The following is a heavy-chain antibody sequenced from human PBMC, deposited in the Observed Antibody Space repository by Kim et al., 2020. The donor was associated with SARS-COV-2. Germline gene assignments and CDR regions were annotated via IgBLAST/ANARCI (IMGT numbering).Heavy chain of an antibody. Sequence: GESLKISCKGSGYSFTSYWIGWVRQMPGKGLEWMGIIYPGDSDTRYSPSFQGQVTISADKSISTAYLQWSSLKASDTAMYYCATYLSWSFELVRPDAFDIWGQGTMVTVSS. CDR3: ATYLSWSFELVRPDAFDI. CDR1: GYSFTSYW. V-gene: IGHV5-51*01. CDR2: IYPGDSDT. D-gene: IGHD6-6*01. J-gene: IGHJ3*02.